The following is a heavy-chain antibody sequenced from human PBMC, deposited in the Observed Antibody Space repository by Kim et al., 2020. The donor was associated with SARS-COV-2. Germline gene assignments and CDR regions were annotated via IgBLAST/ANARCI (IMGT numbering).Heavy chain of an antibody. V-gene: IGHV4-39*01. Sequence: SETLSLTCTVSGGSISSSSYYWGWIRQPPGKGLEWIGSIYYSGSTYYNPSLKSRVTISVDTSKNQFSLKLSSVTAADTAVYYCASLVSSWSTVGAFDIWGQGTMVNVSS. CDR3: ASLVSSWSTVGAFDI. CDR2: IYYSGST. J-gene: IGHJ3*02. D-gene: IGHD6-13*01. CDR1: GGSISSSSYY.